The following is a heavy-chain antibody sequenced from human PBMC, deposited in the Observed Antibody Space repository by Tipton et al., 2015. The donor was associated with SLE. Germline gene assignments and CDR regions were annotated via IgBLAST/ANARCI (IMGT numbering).Heavy chain of an antibody. CDR2: IFTSGTT. CDR3: ARAKDWEDGFDI. Sequence: TLSLTCIVSGGSISSNYWSWFRQPPGKGLEWIGRIFTSGTTNYVQSLRSRVTISIDTSRNQVSLKMTSVTAADTAVYYCARAKDWEDGFDIWGQGTQVTVSS. D-gene: IGHD3/OR15-3a*01. V-gene: IGHV4-4*07. J-gene: IGHJ3*02. CDR1: GGSISSNY.